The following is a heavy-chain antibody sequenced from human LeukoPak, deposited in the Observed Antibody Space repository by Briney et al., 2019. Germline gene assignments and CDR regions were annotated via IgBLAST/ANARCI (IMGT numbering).Heavy chain of an antibody. CDR1: GGSFSGYY. CDR3: ARSLGCSSGWSPGY. J-gene: IGHJ4*02. Sequence: PSETLSLTCAVYGGSFSGYYWSWIRQPPGKGLEWIGQINHSGSTNYNPSLKSRVTISVDTSKNQFSLKLSSVTAADTAVYYCARSLGCSSGWSPGYWGQGTLVTVSS. CDR2: INHSGST. V-gene: IGHV4-34*01. D-gene: IGHD6-19*01.